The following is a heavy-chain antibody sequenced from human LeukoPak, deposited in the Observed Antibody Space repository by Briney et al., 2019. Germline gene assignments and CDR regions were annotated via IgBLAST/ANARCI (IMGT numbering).Heavy chain of an antibody. J-gene: IGHJ4*02. D-gene: IGHD2-2*01. CDR1: GFTFSSYG. CDR2: ISYDGSNK. CDR3: AKGTAAAFY. V-gene: IGHV3-30*18. Sequence: GTSLRLSCAASGFTFSSYGMHWVRQAPGKGLEWVAVISYDGSNKYYADSVKGRFTISRDNSKNMLYLQMNSLRAEDTAVYYCAKGTAAAFYWGQGTLVTVSS.